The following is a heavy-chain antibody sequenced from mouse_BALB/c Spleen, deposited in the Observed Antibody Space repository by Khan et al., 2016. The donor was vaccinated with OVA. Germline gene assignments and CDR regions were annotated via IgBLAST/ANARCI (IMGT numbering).Heavy chain of an antibody. J-gene: IGHJ3*01. D-gene: IGHD2-14*01. CDR3: VRDGAYHRNDGWFAY. Sequence: QVRLQQSGAELAKPGASVKMSCKASGYTFTSYTIHWIKKRPGQGLEWIGYINPSNGYTNYNQKFKDKATLTTDKSYTTAYLQLSNLTSDDYAVYNCVRDGAYHRNDGWFAYWGQGTLVTVSA. CDR1: GYTFTSYT. V-gene: IGHV1-4*01. CDR2: INPSNGYT.